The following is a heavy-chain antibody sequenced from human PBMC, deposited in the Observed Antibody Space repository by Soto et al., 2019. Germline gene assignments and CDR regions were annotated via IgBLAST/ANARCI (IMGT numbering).Heavy chain of an antibody. CDR2: IIPILGIA. CDR1: GGTFSSYT. J-gene: IGHJ4*02. Sequence: QVQLVQSGAEVKKPGSSVRVSCKASGGTFSSYTISWVRQAPGQGLEWMGRIIPILGIANYAQKFQGRVTITADKSTSTAYMELSSLRSEDTAVYYCARGGLTLATITNPYFDYWGQGTLVTVSS. CDR3: ARGGLTLATITNPYFDY. V-gene: IGHV1-69*02. D-gene: IGHD5-12*01.